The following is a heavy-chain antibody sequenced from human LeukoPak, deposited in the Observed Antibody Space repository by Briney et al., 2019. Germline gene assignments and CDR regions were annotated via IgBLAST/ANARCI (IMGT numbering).Heavy chain of an antibody. CDR1: GFTFGDYA. CDR3: TRDCRSITMVRGVNYMDV. Sequence: GGSLRLSCTASGFTFGDYAMSWVRQAPGKGLEWVGFIRSKAYGGTTEHAASVKGRFTISRDDSKSIAYLQMNSLKTEDTAVHYCTRDCRSITMVRGVNYMDVWGKGTTVTVSS. CDR2: IRSKAYGGTT. J-gene: IGHJ6*03. D-gene: IGHD3-10*01. V-gene: IGHV3-49*04.